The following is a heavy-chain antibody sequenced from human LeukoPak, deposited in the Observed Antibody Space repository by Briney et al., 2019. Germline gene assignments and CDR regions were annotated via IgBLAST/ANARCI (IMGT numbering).Heavy chain of an antibody. V-gene: IGHV4-31*03. J-gene: IGHJ4*02. D-gene: IGHD5-12*01. CDR3: ARVVSGYAWD. CDR1: GGSISSGGYY. Sequence: SETLSLTCTVSGGSISSGGYYWSWIRQHPGKGLEWIGYIYYSGSTYYNPSLKSRVTISVDTSKNQFSLKLSSVTAADTAVYYCARVVSGYAWDWGQGTLVTVSS. CDR2: IYYSGST.